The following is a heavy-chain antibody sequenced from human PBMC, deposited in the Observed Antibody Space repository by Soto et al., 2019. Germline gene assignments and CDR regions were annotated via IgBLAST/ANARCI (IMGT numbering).Heavy chain of an antibody. J-gene: IGHJ4*02. V-gene: IGHV3-30-3*01. CDR1: GFTFSSYA. Sequence: QVQLVESEGGVVQPGRSLRLSCAASGFTFSSYAMHWVRQAPGKGLEWVAVISYDGSNKYYADSVKGRFTISRDNSKNTLYLQMNSLRAEDTAVYYCARDFGDYWGQGTLVTVSS. CDR3: ARDFGDY. D-gene: IGHD3-10*01. CDR2: ISYDGSNK.